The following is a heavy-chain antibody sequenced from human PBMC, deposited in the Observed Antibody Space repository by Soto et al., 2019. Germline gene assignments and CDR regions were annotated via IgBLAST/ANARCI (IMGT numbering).Heavy chain of an antibody. CDR3: ARDPPNDKTQLDYGMDV. CDR1: GFNFSSYT. Sequence: GGSLRLSCAASGFNFSSYTMNCVLQAPGKGLEWVSLISARGGSTYYADSVKGRFTISRDNSKNTLYLQMNSLRAEDTGVYYCARDPPNDKTQLDYGMDVWGQGTAVTVSS. J-gene: IGHJ6*02. D-gene: IGHD2-2*01. V-gene: IGHV3-23*01. CDR2: ISARGGST.